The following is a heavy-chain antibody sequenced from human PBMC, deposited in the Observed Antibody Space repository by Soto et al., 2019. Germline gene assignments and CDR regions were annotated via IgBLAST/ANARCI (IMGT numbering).Heavy chain of an antibody. D-gene: IGHD2-2*01. V-gene: IGHV4-59*01. Sequence: SETLSLTCTVSGGSISSYYWIWIRQPPGKGLEWIGYIYYSGSTNYNPSLKSRVTISVDTSKNQFSLKLSSVTAADTAVYYCARGGDIVVVPAAMFSYYGMDVWGQGTTVTVSS. J-gene: IGHJ6*02. CDR2: IYYSGST. CDR1: GGSISSYY. CDR3: ARGGDIVVVPAAMFSYYGMDV.